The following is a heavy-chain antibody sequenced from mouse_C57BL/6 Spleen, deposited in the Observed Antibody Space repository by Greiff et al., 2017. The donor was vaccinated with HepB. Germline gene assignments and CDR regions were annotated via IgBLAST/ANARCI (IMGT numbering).Heavy chain of an antibody. Sequence: QVQLQQPGAELVMPGASVKLSCKASGYTFTSYWMHWVKQRPGQGLEWIGEIDPSDSYTNYNQKFKGKSTLTVDKSSSTAYMQLSSLTSEDSAVYYCARALTGGFDYWGQGTTLTVSS. J-gene: IGHJ2*01. CDR3: ARALTGGFDY. D-gene: IGHD4-1*01. V-gene: IGHV1-69*01. CDR1: GYTFTSYW. CDR2: IDPSDSYT.